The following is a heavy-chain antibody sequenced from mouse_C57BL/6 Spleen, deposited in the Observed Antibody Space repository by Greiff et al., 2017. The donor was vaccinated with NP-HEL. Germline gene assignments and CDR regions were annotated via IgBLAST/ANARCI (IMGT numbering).Heavy chain of an antibody. CDR2: INPYNGGT. D-gene: IGHD2-4*01. CDR3: ARYDYDDVYYAMDY. Sequence: EVQLQQSGPVLVKPGASVKMSCKASGYTFTDYYMNWVKQSHGKSLEWIGVINPYNGGTSYNQKFKGKATLTVDKSSSTAYMELNSLTSEDSAVYYCARYDYDDVYYAMDYWGQGTSVTVSS. CDR1: GYTFTDYY. J-gene: IGHJ4*01. V-gene: IGHV1-19*01.